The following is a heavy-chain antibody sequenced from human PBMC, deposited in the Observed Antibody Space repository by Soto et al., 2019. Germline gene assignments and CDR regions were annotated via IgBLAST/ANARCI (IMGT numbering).Heavy chain of an antibody. D-gene: IGHD6-19*01. Sequence: ASVKVSCKVSGYTLTELSMHWVRQAPGKGLEWMGGFDPEDGETIYAQKFQGSVTMTEDTSTDTAYMELSSLRSEDTAVYYCATDPTVAGMKAFDIWGQGTMVTVSS. CDR3: ATDPTVAGMKAFDI. J-gene: IGHJ3*02. CDR2: FDPEDGET. V-gene: IGHV1-24*01. CDR1: GYTLTELS.